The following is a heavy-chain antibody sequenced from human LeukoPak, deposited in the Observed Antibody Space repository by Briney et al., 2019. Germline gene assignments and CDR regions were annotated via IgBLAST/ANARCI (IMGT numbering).Heavy chain of an antibody. D-gene: IGHD2-21*01. Sequence: SETLSLTCSVSSDSIRTGNFYWNWIRQPAGTGLEWIGRVYRSGTTNYNPSLKGRVTISLDASNKQFSMTLNSVTAADMAVYYCARIGDWGAALDFWGQGTVVTVSS. CDR2: VYRSGTT. CDR3: ARIGDWGAALDF. V-gene: IGHV4-61*02. CDR1: SDSIRTGNFY. J-gene: IGHJ3*01.